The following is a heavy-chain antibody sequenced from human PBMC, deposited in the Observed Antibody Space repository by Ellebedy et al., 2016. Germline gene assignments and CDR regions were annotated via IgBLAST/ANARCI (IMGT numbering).Heavy chain of an antibody. CDR2: MWSGGLS. D-gene: IGHD3-3*01. CDR1: GFSVTDNH. J-gene: IGHJ3*01. V-gene: IGHV3-53*01. Sequence: GESLKISXAASGFSVTDNHMTWVRQAPGKGLEWVSVMWSGGLSYYADSVKGRSTISRDGSRNTLYLQVNSLRLEDTATYYCATRHFGGYNSWGRGTVVTVSS. CDR3: ATRHFGGYNS.